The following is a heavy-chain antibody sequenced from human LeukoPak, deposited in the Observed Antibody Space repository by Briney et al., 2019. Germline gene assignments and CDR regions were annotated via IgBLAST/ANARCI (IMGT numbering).Heavy chain of an antibody. D-gene: IGHD3-10*01. J-gene: IGHJ4*02. V-gene: IGHV1-69*13. Sequence: ASVKVSCKASGGTFSSYDIRWVRQAPGQGLEWMGGIIPVFDTANYAQKFQGRVTITADESTNTAYMELSGLRFEDTAVYYCASQSHISMIRGVINFDYWGQGTLVTVSS. CDR2: IIPVFDTA. CDR3: ASQSHISMIRGVINFDY. CDR1: GGTFSSYD.